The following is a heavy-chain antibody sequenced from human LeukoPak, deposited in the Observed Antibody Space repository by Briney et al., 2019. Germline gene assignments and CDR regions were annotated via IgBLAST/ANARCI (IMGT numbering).Heavy chain of an antibody. Sequence: SETLSLTCTVSGYSISSGYYWGWIRQPPGEGLEGIGSLYHSGSTYYNPSLKSRVTISVDTSKNQFSLKLSSVTAADTAVYYCAKEAGSLAVAGTDDYYYYYMDVWGKGTTVTVSS. D-gene: IGHD6-19*01. V-gene: IGHV4-38-2*02. CDR1: GYSISSGYY. CDR2: LYHSGST. CDR3: AKEAGSLAVAGTDDYYYYYMDV. J-gene: IGHJ6*03.